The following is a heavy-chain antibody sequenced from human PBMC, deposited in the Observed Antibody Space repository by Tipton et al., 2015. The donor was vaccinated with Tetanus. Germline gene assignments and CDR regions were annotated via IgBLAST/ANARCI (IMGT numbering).Heavy chain of an antibody. V-gene: IGHV3-23*01. CDR1: GFTITNYA. D-gene: IGHD6-19*01. CDR2: LRGHLDNT. J-gene: IGHJ4*02. Sequence: SLRLSCAASGFTITNYAMSWVRQAPGKGLEWVSSLRGHLDNTYYADSVKGRFAISRDNSKNTLYLQMNSLRAEDTAVYYCARDRDGGWSFDYWGQGTLVTVSS. CDR3: ARDRDGGWSFDY.